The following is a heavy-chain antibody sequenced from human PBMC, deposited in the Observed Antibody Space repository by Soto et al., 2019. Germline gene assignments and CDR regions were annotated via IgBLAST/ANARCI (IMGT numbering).Heavy chain of an antibody. CDR2: IYHSGST. CDR1: GGSISSSDYS. V-gene: IGHV4-30-2*01. J-gene: IGHJ5*02. CDR3: ARVPGP. Sequence: QLQLQESGSGLVEPSQTLSLACGVSGGSISSSDYSWCRIRQPPGKGLEWIGYIYHSGSTYYNPSLKSRVTISVDRSKNQFSLKLSSVTAADTAVYYCARVPGPWGQGTLVTVSS.